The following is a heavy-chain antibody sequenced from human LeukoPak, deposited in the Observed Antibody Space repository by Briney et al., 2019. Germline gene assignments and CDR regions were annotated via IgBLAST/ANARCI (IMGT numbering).Heavy chain of an antibody. CDR1: GFSFSNYW. D-gene: IGHD5-24*01. CDR2: IKEDGSAR. J-gene: IGHJ4*02. V-gene: IGHV3-7*03. Sequence: GGSLRLSCAASGFSFSNYWMSWVRQSPEKGLEWVANIKEDGSARYYVDSVKGRFTISRDNPKNSLYLRMGSLRADDTAMYYCARDPRDDHNSLDYWGQGTQVTVSS. CDR3: ARDPRDDHNSLDY.